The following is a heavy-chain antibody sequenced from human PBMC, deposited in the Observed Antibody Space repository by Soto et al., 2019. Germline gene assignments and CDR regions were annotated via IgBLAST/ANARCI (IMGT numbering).Heavy chain of an antibody. J-gene: IGHJ4*02. D-gene: IGHD2-15*01. CDR3: AKYRRTDAEGYTFDY. CDR2: IYYSGNT. V-gene: IGHV4-59*01. Sequence: KASETLSLTCTVSGDSISGYYWSWIRQPPGKGLQWIGYIYYSGNTNYNPSLKGRVTMSVDTSKNQFSLQVSSVTAADTAVYFCAKYRRTDAEGYTFDYWGQGALVTVS. CDR1: GDSISGYY.